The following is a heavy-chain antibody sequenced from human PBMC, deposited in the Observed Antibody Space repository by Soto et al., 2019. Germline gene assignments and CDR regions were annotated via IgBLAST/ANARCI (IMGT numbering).Heavy chain of an antibody. J-gene: IGHJ4*02. CDR3: ARDGPWGYCSGGSCYSGLFDY. Sequence: QVQLVQSGAEVKKPGASVKVSCKASGYTFTGYYMHWVRQAPGQGLEWMGWINPNSGGTNYAQKFQGWVTMTRDTSISTAYMERSRLRSDETAVYYCARDGPWGYCSGGSCYSGLFDYWGQGTLVTVSS. CDR1: GYTFTGYY. V-gene: IGHV1-2*04. D-gene: IGHD2-15*01. CDR2: INPNSGGT.